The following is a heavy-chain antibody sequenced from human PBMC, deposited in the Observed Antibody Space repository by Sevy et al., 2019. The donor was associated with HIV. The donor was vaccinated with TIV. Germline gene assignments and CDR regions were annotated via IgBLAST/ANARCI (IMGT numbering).Heavy chain of an antibody. V-gene: IGHV3-23*01. CDR1: GFTFRSYA. D-gene: IGHD3-10*01. J-gene: IGHJ4*01. Sequence: GGSLRLSCAASGFTFRSYAMTWFRQAPGRGLEWVSSISGSGDSTYYADSVKGRLTISRDNSKNTVYLQVNSLRAEETAVYYCAKDFYGSGSYYTTDYWGQGTLVTVPS. CDR3: AKDFYGSGSYYTTDY. CDR2: ISGSGDST.